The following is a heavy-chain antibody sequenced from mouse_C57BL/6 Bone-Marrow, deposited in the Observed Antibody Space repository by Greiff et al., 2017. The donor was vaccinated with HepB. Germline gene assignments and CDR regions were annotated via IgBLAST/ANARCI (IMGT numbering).Heavy chain of an antibody. CDR1: GFTFSDYY. Sequence: DVKLVESGGGLVQPGGSLKLSCAASGFTFSDYYMYWVRQTPEKRLEWVAYISNGGGSTYYPDTVKGRFTISRDNAKNTLYLQMSRLKSEDTAMYYCARHDLYYGSSDAMDYWGQGTSVTVSS. J-gene: IGHJ4*01. V-gene: IGHV5-12*01. D-gene: IGHD1-1*01. CDR3: ARHDLYYGSSDAMDY. CDR2: ISNGGGST.